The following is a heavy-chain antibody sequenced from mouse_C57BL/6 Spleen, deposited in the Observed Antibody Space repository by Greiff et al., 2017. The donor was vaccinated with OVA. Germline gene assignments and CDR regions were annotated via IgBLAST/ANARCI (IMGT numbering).Heavy chain of an antibody. Sequence: EVQRVESGPGLVKPSQSLSLTCSVTGYSITSGYYWNWIRQFPGNKLEWMGYIIYDGSNNYNPSLKNRISITRDTSKNQFFLKLNSVTTEDTATYYCARDYYGSSLHWYFDVWGTGTTVTVSS. CDR2: IIYDGSN. CDR1: GYSITSGYY. J-gene: IGHJ1*03. D-gene: IGHD1-1*01. CDR3: ARDYYGSSLHWYFDV. V-gene: IGHV3-6*01.